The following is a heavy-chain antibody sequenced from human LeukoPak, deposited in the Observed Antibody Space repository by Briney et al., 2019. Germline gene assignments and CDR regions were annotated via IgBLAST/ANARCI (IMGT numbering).Heavy chain of an antibody. V-gene: IGHV1-8*01. CDR2: MNPNSGNT. J-gene: IGHJ3*02. CDR1: GYTFTSYD. D-gene: IGHD3-9*01. CDR3: ARALRYFDWTLLAFDI. Sequence: ASVKVSCKASGYTFTSYDINWVRQATGQGLEWMGWMNPNSGNTGYAQKFQGRVTMTRNTSISTAYMELSSLRSEATAVYYCARALRYFDWTLLAFDIWGQGTMVTVSS.